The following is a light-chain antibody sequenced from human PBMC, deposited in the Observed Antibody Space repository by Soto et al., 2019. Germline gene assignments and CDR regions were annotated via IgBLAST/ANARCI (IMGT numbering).Light chain of an antibody. Sequence: DIQMTQSPSSLSASVGDRVTITCQASQGISNYLAWYQLKPGKAPNLLMYGASYLKSGVPTRFSGSGSGTDFTLTISSLQPEDFAIYYCQQTYTTPEITFGQGTRLEIK. CDR2: GAS. J-gene: IGKJ5*01. V-gene: IGKV1-39*01. CDR3: QQTYTTPEIT. CDR1: QGISNY.